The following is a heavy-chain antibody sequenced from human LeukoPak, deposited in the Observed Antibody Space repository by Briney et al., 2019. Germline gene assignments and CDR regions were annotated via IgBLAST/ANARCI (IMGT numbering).Heavy chain of an antibody. D-gene: IGHD3-22*01. V-gene: IGHV4-59*12. CDR1: GGSISSYY. CDR2: IYYSGST. Sequence: SETLSLTCTVSGGSISSYYWSWIRQPPGKGLEWIGYIYYSGSTNYNPSLKSRVTISVDTSKNQFSLKLSSVTAADTAVYYCAREGLDSSGWPYDYWGQGTLVTVSS. J-gene: IGHJ4*02. CDR3: AREGLDSSGWPYDY.